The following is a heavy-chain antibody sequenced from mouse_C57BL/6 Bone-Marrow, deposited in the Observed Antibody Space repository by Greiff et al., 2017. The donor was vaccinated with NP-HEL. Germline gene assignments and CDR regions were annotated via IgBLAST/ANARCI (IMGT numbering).Heavy chain of an antibody. CDR3: ARIYYGSSFYWYFDV. CDR2: IWTGGGT. Sequence: QVQLQQSGPGLVAPSQSLSITCTVSGFSLTSYAISWVRQPPGKGLEWLGVIWTGGGTNYNSALKSRLSISKDNYKSQVFLKMNSLQTDDTARYYCARIYYGSSFYWYFDVWGTGTTVTVSS. J-gene: IGHJ1*03. D-gene: IGHD1-1*01. CDR1: GFSLTSYA. V-gene: IGHV2-9-1*01.